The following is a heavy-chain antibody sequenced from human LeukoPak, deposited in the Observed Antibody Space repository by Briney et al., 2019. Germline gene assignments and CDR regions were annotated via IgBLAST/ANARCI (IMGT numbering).Heavy chain of an antibody. Sequence: GGSLRLSCEASGFTFNTHAMSWVRQAPGKGLEWVASITSSGRTPYYTDSVKGRFTISRDNSRNTLYLQMNSLRGEDTAVYYCAKDRPNFYETSGSYYKIKGDFWGQGSLVTVSS. D-gene: IGHD3-10*01. CDR3: AKDRPNFYETSGSYYKIKGDF. J-gene: IGHJ4*02. V-gene: IGHV3-23*01. CDR1: GFTFNTHA. CDR2: ITSSGRTP.